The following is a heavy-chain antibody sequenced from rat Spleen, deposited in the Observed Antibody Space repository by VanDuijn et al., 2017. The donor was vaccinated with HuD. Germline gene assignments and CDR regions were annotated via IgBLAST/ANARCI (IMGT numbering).Heavy chain of an antibody. J-gene: IGHJ2*01. CDR1: GYSITSSYR. V-gene: IGHV3-3*01. CDR3: AVSYYYSGDYLDY. CDR2: INSAGST. Sequence: EVQLQESGPGLVKPSQSLSLTCSVTGYSITSSYRWNWIRKFPGNKLEWMGYINSAGSTNYNPSHKSRISITRDTSKNQFFLEVNSVTTEDTATYYCAVSYYYSGDYLDYWGQGVMVTVSS. D-gene: IGHD1-1*01.